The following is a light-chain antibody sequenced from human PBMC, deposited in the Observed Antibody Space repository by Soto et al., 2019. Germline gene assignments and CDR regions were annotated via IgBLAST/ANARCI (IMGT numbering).Light chain of an antibody. J-gene: IGLJ1*01. V-gene: IGLV2-8*01. CDR2: EVA. Sequence: QSVLTQPPSASGSPGQSVTISCTGTTSDVGGYKYVSCHLQHPGKAPKLIIYEVAKRPSGVPDRFSGSTSGNTASLTVSGLQAEDEADYYCSSYAGSNTVVFGPGTKVTVL. CDR3: SSYAGSNTVV. CDR1: TSDVGGYKY.